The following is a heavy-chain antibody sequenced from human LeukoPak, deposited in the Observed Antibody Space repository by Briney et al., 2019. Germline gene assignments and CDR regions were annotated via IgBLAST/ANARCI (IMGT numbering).Heavy chain of an antibody. CDR1: GFTFSSYG. Sequence: GGSLRLSCAASGFTFSSYGMHWVRQAPGKGLEWVAVISYDGSNKYYADSVKGRFTISRDNSKNTLYLQMNSLRAEDTAVYYCAKDRFREALWFGELPDYWGQGTLVTVSS. V-gene: IGHV3-30*18. J-gene: IGHJ4*02. CDR2: ISYDGSNK. D-gene: IGHD3-10*01. CDR3: AKDRFREALWFGELPDY.